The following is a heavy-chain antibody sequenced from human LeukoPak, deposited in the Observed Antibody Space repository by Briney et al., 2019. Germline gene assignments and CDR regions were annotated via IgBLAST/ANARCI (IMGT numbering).Heavy chain of an antibody. CDR3: ASAGRYGSGSYS. J-gene: IGHJ5*02. Sequence: GGSLRLSCAASGFTFSSYWMHWVRQAPGKGLLWVSRINSDGSSTSYADSVKGRFTISRDNAKNTLYLQMNSLRAEDTAVYYCASAGRYGSGSYSWGQGTLVTVSS. D-gene: IGHD3-10*01. V-gene: IGHV3-74*01. CDR1: GFTFSSYW. CDR2: INSDGSST.